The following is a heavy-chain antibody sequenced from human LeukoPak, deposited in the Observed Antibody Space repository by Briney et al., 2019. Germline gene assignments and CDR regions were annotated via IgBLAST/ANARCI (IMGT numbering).Heavy chain of an antibody. Sequence: ASVTVSFKASGYTFTIYGISWVRQAPGQGLEWMGWISAYNGNTNYAQRLQGRVTITTDTSTSTAYMELRSLRSDDTAVYYCARVTPRGDYYDSSGYPNPFDYWGQGTLVTVSS. CDR1: GYTFTIYG. CDR2: ISAYNGNT. D-gene: IGHD3-22*01. V-gene: IGHV1-18*01. CDR3: ARVTPRGDYYDSSGYPNPFDY. J-gene: IGHJ4*02.